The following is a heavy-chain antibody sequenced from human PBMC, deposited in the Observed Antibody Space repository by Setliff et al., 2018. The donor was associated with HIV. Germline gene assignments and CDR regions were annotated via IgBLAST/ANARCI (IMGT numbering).Heavy chain of an antibody. CDR1: GYTFSSYW. Sequence: GGSLRLSCAASGYTFSSYWMAWVRQCPGKGLEWVANIQQHGSEIHYVASVEGRFTISRDNAKNSLYLQMNSLRAEDTAVYYCARDQWGYSYGYYYYYYMDVWGQGTTVTVS. J-gene: IGHJ6*03. CDR3: ARDQWGYSYGYYYYYYMDV. CDR2: IQQHGSEI. V-gene: IGHV3-7*05. D-gene: IGHD5-18*01.